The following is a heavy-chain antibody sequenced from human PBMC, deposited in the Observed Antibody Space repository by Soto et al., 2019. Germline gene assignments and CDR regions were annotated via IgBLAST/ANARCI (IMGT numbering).Heavy chain of an antibody. D-gene: IGHD2-8*01. V-gene: IGHV3-23*01. J-gene: IGHJ6*02. Sequence: GWSLRLSCVASGFRFSRSAMGWIRQPAGSGLDWVSAIIGTGGNTYFADSAEGRIVNSRENPKNTLYLQTNSMRADEAAVYYCAKVRIDHYNGFDAWGQGTTVTVS. CDR2: IIGTGGNT. CDR3: AKVRIDHYNGFDA. CDR1: GFRFSRSA.